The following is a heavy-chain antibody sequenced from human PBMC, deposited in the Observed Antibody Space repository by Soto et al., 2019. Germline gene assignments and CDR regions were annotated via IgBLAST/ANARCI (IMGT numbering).Heavy chain of an antibody. CDR2: ISGSGSNT. J-gene: IGHJ6*02. V-gene: IGHV3-23*01. D-gene: IGHD2-15*01. CDR3: AKRHSRGAMDV. CDR1: GFTFSSYA. Sequence: PGGALRLFCAASGFTFSSYALSWVRQAPGKGLECVSVISGSGSNTYYADSVKGRFTISRDNSKDTLYLQMNNLRADDTAIYYCAKRHSRGAMDVWGQGTMVPVSS.